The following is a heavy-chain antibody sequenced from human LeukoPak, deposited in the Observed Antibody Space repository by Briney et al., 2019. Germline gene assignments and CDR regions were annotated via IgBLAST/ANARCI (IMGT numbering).Heavy chain of an antibody. V-gene: IGHV5-10-1*01. CDR2: IDPSDSYT. CDR1: EYTFINYW. J-gene: IGHJ3*02. CDR3: ARHGATYFYDSSGVFDI. Sequence: GESLRISYKTSEYTFINYWISWVRQVPGKGLEWMIRIDPSDSYTNYGPLLQGHVTISAHSSMTTYYLQWRSLKASDTAMYYCARHGATYFYDSSGVFDIWGQGTMVTVSS. D-gene: IGHD3-22*01.